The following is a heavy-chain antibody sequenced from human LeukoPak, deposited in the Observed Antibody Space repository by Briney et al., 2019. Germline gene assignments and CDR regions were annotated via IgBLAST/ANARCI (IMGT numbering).Heavy chain of an antibody. Sequence: GESLKISYKGSGYSFTSYWIGWVRQMPGKGLEWMGIIYPGDSDTRYSPSFQGQVTISADKSISTAYLQWSSLKASDTAMYYCARSCSSTSCYTGTDYWGQGTLVTVSS. CDR3: ARSCSSTSCYTGTDY. D-gene: IGHD2-2*02. CDR2: IYPGDSDT. CDR1: GYSFTSYW. V-gene: IGHV5-51*01. J-gene: IGHJ4*02.